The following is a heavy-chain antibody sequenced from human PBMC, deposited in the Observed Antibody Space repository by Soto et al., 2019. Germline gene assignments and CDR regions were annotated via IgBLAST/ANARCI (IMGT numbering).Heavy chain of an antibody. J-gene: IGHJ5*02. CDR3: AKNSGWFNT. V-gene: IGHV3-23*01. D-gene: IGHD3-10*01. Sequence: QLLQSGGGLVQPGGYLTLYCAASGFTFGTTDMSWVRQAPGEGLEWVSTIDGSGGITYYADSVKGRFTISRDNSRNTVYLQMNSLRGDDTALYYCAKNSGWFNTWGQGALVTVSS. CDR1: GFTFGTTD. CDR2: IDGSGGIT.